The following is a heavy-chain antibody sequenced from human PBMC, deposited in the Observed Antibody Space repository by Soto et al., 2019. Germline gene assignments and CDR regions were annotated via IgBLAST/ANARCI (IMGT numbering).Heavy chain of an antibody. D-gene: IGHD3-22*01. CDR3: ARDGYYYDSSGYYAAFDI. Sequence: ASVKVSCKASGYTFTSYDISWVRQAPGQGLEWMGWISAYNGNTNYAQKLQGRVTMTTDTSTSTVYMELRSLRSDDTAVFYCARDGYYYDSSGYYAAFDIWGQGTMVTVSS. V-gene: IGHV1-18*01. CDR2: ISAYNGNT. CDR1: GYTFTSYD. J-gene: IGHJ3*02.